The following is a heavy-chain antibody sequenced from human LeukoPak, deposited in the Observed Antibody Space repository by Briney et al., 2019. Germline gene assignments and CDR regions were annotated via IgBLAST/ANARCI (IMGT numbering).Heavy chain of an antibody. CDR2: INPNSGGT. Sequence: ASVKVSCKASGYTFNAYYIHWVRQAPGQGLEWMGWINPNSGGTSYAQKFQGRVTMTRDTSISTAYMELSRLRSDDTAVYYCARDRDILTGYDAFDIWGQGTMVTVSS. CDR1: GYTFNAYY. D-gene: IGHD3-9*01. CDR3: ARDRDILTGYDAFDI. V-gene: IGHV1-2*02. J-gene: IGHJ3*02.